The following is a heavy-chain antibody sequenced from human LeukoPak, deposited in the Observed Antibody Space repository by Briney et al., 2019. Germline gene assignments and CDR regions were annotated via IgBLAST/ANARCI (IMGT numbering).Heavy chain of an antibody. D-gene: IGHD1-26*01. CDR2: IIPIFGTA. J-gene: IGHJ4*02. CDR1: GGTFSSYA. Sequence: ASVKVSCEASGGTFSSYAISWVRQAPGQGLEWMGGIIPIFGTANYAQKFQGRVTITADESTSTAYMELSSLRSEDTAVYYCARDKYRGSYGRYYYYFDYWGQGTLVTVSS. V-gene: IGHV1-69*13. CDR3: ARDKYRGSYGRYYYYFDY.